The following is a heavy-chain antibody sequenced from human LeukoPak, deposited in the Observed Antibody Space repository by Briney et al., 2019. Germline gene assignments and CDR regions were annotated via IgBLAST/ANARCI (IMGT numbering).Heavy chain of an antibody. J-gene: IGHJ6*04. CDR1: GYTLTELS. V-gene: IGHV1-24*01. CDR3: ATGTITMVRGVIKPKHYYYYYGMDV. D-gene: IGHD3-10*01. Sequence: ASVKVSCKVSGYTLTELSMRWVRQAPGKGLEWMGGFDPEDGETIYAQKFQGRVTMTEDTSTDTAYMELSSLRSEDTAVYYCATGTITMVRGVIKPKHYYYYYGMDVWGKGTTVTVSS. CDR2: FDPEDGET.